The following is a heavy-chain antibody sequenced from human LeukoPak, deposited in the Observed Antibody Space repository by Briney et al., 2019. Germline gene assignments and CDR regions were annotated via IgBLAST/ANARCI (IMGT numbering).Heavy chain of an antibody. CDR1: GYTFTSYA. Sequence: ASVKVSCMASGYTFTSYAMNWVRQAPGQGLEWMGWINTNTGNPTYAQGFTGRFVFSLDTSVSTAYLQISSLKAEDTAVYYCYTTSYYYDSSGLDYWGQGTLVTVSS. D-gene: IGHD3-22*01. CDR3: YTTSYYYDSSGLDY. J-gene: IGHJ4*02. CDR2: INTNTGNP. V-gene: IGHV7-4-1*02.